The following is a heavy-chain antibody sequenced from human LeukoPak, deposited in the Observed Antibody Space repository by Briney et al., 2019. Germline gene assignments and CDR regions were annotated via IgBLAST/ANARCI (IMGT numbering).Heavy chain of an antibody. CDR2: ISASGSTT. CDR1: GFTFTDYA. V-gene: IGHV3-23*01. D-gene: IGHD6-19*01. CDR3: AEARTPYNSGFDY. J-gene: IGHJ4*02. Sequence: GGSLRLSCAASGFTFTDYAMGWVRQAPGQGLEWASTISASGSTTYYADSVRGRFTISRDNSKNTLSLQMSSLRAEDTAVYYCAEARTPYNSGFDYWGQGTLVAVSS.